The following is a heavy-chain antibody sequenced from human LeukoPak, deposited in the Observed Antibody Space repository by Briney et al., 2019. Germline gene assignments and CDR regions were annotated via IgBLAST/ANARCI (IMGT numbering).Heavy chain of an antibody. Sequence: SETLSLTCTVSGGSISSSSYYWGWIRQPPGKGLEWIGSIYYSGSTYYNPSLKSRVTISVDTSKNQFSLKLSSVTAADTAVYYCARVRGSSWNRDYYYHYMDVWGKGTTVTISS. J-gene: IGHJ6*03. CDR2: IYYSGST. CDR1: GGSISSSSYY. D-gene: IGHD6-13*01. V-gene: IGHV4-39*07. CDR3: ARVRGSSWNRDYYYHYMDV.